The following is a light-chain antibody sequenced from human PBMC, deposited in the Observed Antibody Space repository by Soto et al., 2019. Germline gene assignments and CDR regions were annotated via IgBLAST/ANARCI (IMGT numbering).Light chain of an antibody. CDR1: QSISSW. Sequence: DIQMTQSPSILSASVGDRVTITCRASQSISSWLAWYQQKPGKAPKLLIYKASGLESGVPSRFSGSGSGTDFTLTISSLQPDDSATYYCQAYNSDSIPFGPVTRLEFK. CDR2: KAS. V-gene: IGKV1-5*03. CDR3: QAYNSDSIP. J-gene: IGKJ5*01.